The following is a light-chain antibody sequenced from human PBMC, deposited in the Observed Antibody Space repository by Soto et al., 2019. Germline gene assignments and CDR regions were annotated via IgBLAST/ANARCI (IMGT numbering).Light chain of an antibody. CDR2: GAS. CDR3: QQYNHWPPLT. J-gene: IGKJ4*01. V-gene: IGKV3-15*01. CDR1: QSVSSN. Sequence: EIVLTQSPVTLSVSPGERATLSCRASQSVSSNLAWYQQSPGQAPRLLIYGASTRAAGIPARFSGSGSGTEFTLTISSLQSEDFALYYCQQYNHWPPLTFGGGTKVEIK.